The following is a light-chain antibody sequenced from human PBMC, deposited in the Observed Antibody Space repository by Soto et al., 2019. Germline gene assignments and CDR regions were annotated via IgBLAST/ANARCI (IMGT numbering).Light chain of an antibody. CDR2: GAS. CDR1: QSVSSN. CDR3: QQFYNWPRT. J-gene: IGKJ1*01. Sequence: IVMTRSPGTLSVSPGERATLSCRASQSVSSNLAWYQQKPGQAPRLLIYGASTRATGIPARYSGSGSETEFTLTISSLQYEDFAVYYCQQFYNWPRTFGQGTKVDIK. V-gene: IGKV3-15*01.